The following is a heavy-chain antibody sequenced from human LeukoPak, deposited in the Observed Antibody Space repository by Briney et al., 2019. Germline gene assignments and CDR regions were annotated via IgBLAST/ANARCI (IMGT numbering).Heavy chain of an antibody. Sequence: ASVTVSCKASGYTFTNYGVSWVRQAPGQGLEWMGWISAYNGNTKYAQQLQGRVTMTKDTSTRTAYMELRSLRSDDTAVYYCAALVGPTSDFWGQGTLITVSS. V-gene: IGHV1-18*01. CDR3: AALVGPTSDF. CDR1: GYTFTNYG. CDR2: ISAYNGNT. J-gene: IGHJ4*02. D-gene: IGHD1-26*01.